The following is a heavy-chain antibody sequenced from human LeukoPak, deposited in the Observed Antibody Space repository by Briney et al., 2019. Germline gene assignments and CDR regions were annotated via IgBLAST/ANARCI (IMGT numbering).Heavy chain of an antibody. Sequence: SVKVSCKASGGTFINYAISWVRQAPGQGLEWMGGIITNYGTTNYAQKYQGRVTITADESTTTVYMELSSLRSEDTAVYYCAREETSYGDYRGDYWGQGTLVTVSS. CDR1: GGTFINYA. D-gene: IGHD4-17*01. J-gene: IGHJ4*02. CDR2: IITNYGTT. V-gene: IGHV1-69*13. CDR3: AREETSYGDYRGDY.